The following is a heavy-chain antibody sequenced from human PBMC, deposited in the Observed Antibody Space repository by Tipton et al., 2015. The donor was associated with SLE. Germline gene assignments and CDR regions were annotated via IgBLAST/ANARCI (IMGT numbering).Heavy chain of an antibody. Sequence: TLSLTCAVSGVSISGRYWRWIRQPPGKGLEWIGYIYDSGSTNYNPSLKSRVTISADKSKNQFSLKLSSVTAADTAVYYCAREIAAYKSGGYYNPNWFDPWGQGTLVTVSS. CDR2: IYDSGST. CDR3: AREIAAYKSGGYYNPNWFDP. V-gene: IGHV4-59*11. J-gene: IGHJ5*02. CDR1: GVSISGRY. D-gene: IGHD3-9*01.